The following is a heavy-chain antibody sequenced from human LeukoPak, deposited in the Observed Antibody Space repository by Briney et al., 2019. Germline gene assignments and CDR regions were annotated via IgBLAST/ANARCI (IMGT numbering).Heavy chain of an antibody. D-gene: IGHD5-12*01. CDR3: ARVSRRGYIQANWSDP. CDR2: IYTSGSA. V-gene: IGHV4-4*07. CDR1: GGSTSSYY. Sequence: LESLCLSCTVSGGSTSSYYWSWRRDSARRGVGCGGRIYTSGSANYNPSLKRRVTMSVDTSKNQFPRKLSPVTAADTAVHYCARVSRRGYIQANWSDPWGQGTLVTVSS. J-gene: IGHJ5*02.